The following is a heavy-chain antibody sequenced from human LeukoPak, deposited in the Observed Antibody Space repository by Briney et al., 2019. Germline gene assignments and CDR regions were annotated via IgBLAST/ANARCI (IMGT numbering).Heavy chain of an antibody. CDR1: GGSFSGYY. J-gene: IGHJ6*03. Sequence: SETLSLTCAVYGGSFSGYYWSWIRQPPGNGLEWIGEINHSGSTDYNPSLKSRVTIAVDTSKNQFSLKLSSVTAADTAVYYCARIAGWYYYDSSGYRYYYYMDVWGKGTTVTVSS. V-gene: IGHV4-34*01. CDR2: INHSGST. CDR3: ARIAGWYYYDSSGYRYYYYMDV. D-gene: IGHD3-22*01.